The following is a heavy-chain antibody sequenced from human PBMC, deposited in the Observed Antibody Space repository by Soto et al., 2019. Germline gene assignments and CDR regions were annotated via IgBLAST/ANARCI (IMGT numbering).Heavy chain of an antibody. CDR2: IWYDGSNK. Sequence: GGSLRLSCAASGFTFSSYGMHWVRQAPGKGLEWVAVIWYDGSNKYYADSVKGRFTISRDNSKNTLYLQMNSLRAEDTAVYYCAREVIVGATTFYFDYWGQGTLVTVSS. CDR3: AREVIVGATTFYFDY. J-gene: IGHJ4*02. V-gene: IGHV3-33*01. CDR1: GFTFSSYG. D-gene: IGHD1-26*01.